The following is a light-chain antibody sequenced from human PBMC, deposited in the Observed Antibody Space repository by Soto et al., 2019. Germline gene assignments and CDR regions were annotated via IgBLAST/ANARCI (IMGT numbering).Light chain of an antibody. CDR3: KQYDTFPRT. CDR1: QSVREW. CDR2: QTS. Sequence: DVQMTQSPSTLSASVGDRVTITCRASQSVREWLAWFQQKPGKTPKLLISQTSTLESGIPARFGGSGSGTDFTLTLSSLHPDDFATYYCKQYDTFPRTFGQGTKVEVK. J-gene: IGKJ1*01. V-gene: IGKV1-5*03.